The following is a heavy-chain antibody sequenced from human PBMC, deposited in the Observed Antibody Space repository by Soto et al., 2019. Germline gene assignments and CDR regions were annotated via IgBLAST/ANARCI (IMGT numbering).Heavy chain of an antibody. CDR3: AAADGSGSRFYYYYYGMDV. J-gene: IGHJ6*02. Sequence: VASVKVSCKASGFTFTSSAVQWVRQARGQRLEWIGWIVVGSGNTNYAQKFQERVTITRDMSTSTAYMELSSLRSEDTAVYYCAAADGSGSRFYYYYYGMDVWGQGTTVTVSS. CDR2: IVVGSGNT. CDR1: GFTFTSSA. D-gene: IGHD3-10*01. V-gene: IGHV1-58*01.